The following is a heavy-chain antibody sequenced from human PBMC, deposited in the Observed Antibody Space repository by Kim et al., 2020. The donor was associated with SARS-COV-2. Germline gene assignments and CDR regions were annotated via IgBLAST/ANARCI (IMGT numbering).Heavy chain of an antibody. CDR2: NT. CDR3: ARATVTTFD. J-gene: IGHJ4*02. D-gene: IGHD4-17*01. V-gene: IGHV1-3*01. Sequence: NTKYSQKFQGRVTITRDTSASTAYMELSSLRSEDTAVYYCARATVTTFDWGQGTLVTVSS.